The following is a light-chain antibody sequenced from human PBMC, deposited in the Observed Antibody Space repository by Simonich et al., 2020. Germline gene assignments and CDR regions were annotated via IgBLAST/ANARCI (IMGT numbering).Light chain of an antibody. Sequence: QSALTQPPSASGSPGQSVTISCTGTSSDGGGYNYVSWYQQHPGKAPTLMIYDVSNRPSWVSTRFSGPKSGNTVALTISGLQAEDEADYYCSSYTSSSTWVFGGGTKLTVL. V-gene: IGLV2-14*03. J-gene: IGLJ3*02. CDR3: SSYTSSSTWV. CDR1: SSDGGGYNY. CDR2: DVS.